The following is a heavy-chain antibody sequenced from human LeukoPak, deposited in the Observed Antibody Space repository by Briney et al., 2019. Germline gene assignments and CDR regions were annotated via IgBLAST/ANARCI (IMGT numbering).Heavy chain of an antibody. CDR2: IKQDGSDT. CDR1: GFTFSSYW. V-gene: IGHV3-7*01. Sequence: GGSLRLSCAASGFTFSSYWMSWVRQAPGKGLEWVANIKQDGSDTYYVDSVKGRFTISRDNANNSLDLQMNSLRAEDTALYYCARANWYCSSTSCYASYYYYGMDVWGQGTTVTVSS. D-gene: IGHD2-2*01. CDR3: ARANWYCSSTSCYASYYYYGMDV. J-gene: IGHJ6*02.